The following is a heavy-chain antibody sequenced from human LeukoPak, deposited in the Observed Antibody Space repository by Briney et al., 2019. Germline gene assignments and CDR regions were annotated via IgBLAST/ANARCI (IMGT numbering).Heavy chain of an antibody. J-gene: IGHJ2*01. Sequence: SETLSLTCTVSGGSISSYYWSWIRQPPGKGGEWVGSIYYSGSTNYNPSLKSRVTISVDTSKNQFSLKLSSVTAADTAVYYCARGISYYYDSSGYRWYFDLWGRGTLVTVSS. V-gene: IGHV4-59*12. CDR1: GGSISSYY. CDR3: ARGISYYYDSSGYRWYFDL. CDR2: IYYSGST. D-gene: IGHD3-22*01.